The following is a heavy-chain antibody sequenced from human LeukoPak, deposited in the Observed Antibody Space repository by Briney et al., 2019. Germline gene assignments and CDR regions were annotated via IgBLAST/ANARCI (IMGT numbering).Heavy chain of an antibody. CDR3: AKGGGITMVRGPDY. V-gene: IGHV3-9*01. J-gene: IGHJ4*02. CDR2: ISWNSGSI. Sequence: PGGSLRLSCAASGFTFDDYAMHWVRQAPGKGLEWVSGISWNSGSIGYADSVKGRFTISRDNAKNSLYLQMNSLRAEDTALYYCAKGGGITMVRGPDYWGQGTLVTVSS. CDR1: GFTFDDYA. D-gene: IGHD3-10*01.